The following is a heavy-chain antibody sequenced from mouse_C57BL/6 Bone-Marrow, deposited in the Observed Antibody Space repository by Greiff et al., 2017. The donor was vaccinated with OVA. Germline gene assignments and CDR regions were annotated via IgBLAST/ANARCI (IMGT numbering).Heavy chain of an antibody. Sequence: QVQLKESGAELVKPGASVKISCKASGYAFSSYWMNWVKQRPGKGLEWIGQIYPGAGDTNYNGKFKGKATLTADKSSSTAYMQRSSLTSEDSAVYFCARGGTHWCFDVWGTGTTVTVSS. CDR3: ARGGTHWCFDV. V-gene: IGHV1-80*01. CDR1: GYAFSSYW. D-gene: IGHD3-3*01. CDR2: IYPGAGDT. J-gene: IGHJ1*03.